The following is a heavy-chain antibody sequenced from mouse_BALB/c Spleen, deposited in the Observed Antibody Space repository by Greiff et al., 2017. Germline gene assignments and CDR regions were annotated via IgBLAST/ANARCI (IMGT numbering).Heavy chain of an antibody. Sequence: EVHLVESGGGLVKPGGSLKLSCAASGFTFSNYWMNWVRQSPEKGLEWVAEIRLKSNNYATHYAESVKGRFTISRDDSKSSVYLQMNNLRAEDTGIYYCTEYGNYGAMDYWGQGTSVTVSS. J-gene: IGHJ4*01. V-gene: IGHV6-6*02. CDR2: IRLKSNNYAT. D-gene: IGHD2-10*02. CDR1: GFTFSNYW. CDR3: TEYGNYGAMDY.